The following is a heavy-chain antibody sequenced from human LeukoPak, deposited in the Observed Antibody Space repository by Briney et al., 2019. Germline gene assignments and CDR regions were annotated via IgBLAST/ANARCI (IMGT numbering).Heavy chain of an antibody. CDR2: ISDSGGST. CDR3: VRGYSFGPYGMDV. CDR1: GFPFSSYT. Sequence: PGGSLRLSCSAYGFPFSSYTMHWVRQDPGKGLEYVSAISDSGGSTYYADSVKGRFTISRDNSKNTLYLQMSSLRAEDTAVYFCVRGYSFGPYGMDVWGQGTTVTVSS. D-gene: IGHD2-15*01. J-gene: IGHJ6*02. V-gene: IGHV3-64D*09.